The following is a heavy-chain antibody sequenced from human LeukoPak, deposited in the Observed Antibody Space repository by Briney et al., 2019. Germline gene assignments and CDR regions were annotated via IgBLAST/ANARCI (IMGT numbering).Heavy chain of an antibody. J-gene: IGHJ4*02. CDR3: ARLDGDYGSYYFDY. CDR1: GGSISSYY. D-gene: IGHD4-17*01. V-gene: IGHV4-59*08. CDR2: IYYSGIT. Sequence: PSETLSLTCTVSGGSISSYYWSWIRQPPGKGLEWIGYIYYSGITNYNPSLKSRVTISVDTSKNQFSVKLSSVTAADTAVYYCARLDGDYGSYYFDYWGQGTLVTVSS.